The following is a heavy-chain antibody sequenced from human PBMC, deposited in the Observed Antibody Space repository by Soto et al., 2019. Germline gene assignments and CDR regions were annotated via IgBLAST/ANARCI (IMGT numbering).Heavy chain of an antibody. CDR1: GYSFTSYW. CDR2: IYPGDSDT. CDR3: ARLNPPYYYGSGSLNNWFGP. D-gene: IGHD3-10*01. Sequence: GESLKISCKGSGYSFTSYWIGWVRQMPGKGLEWMGIIYPGDSDTRYSPSFQGQVTISADKSISTAYLQWSSLKASDTAMYYCARLNPPYYYGSGSLNNWFGPWGQGTLVTVSS. J-gene: IGHJ5*02. V-gene: IGHV5-51*01.